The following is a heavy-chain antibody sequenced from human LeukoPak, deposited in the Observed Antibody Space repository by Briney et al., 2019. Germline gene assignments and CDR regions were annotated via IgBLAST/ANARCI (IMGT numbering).Heavy chain of an antibody. Sequence: SETLSLTCNVSGGSISSYYWSWIRQPPGKGLEWIGYIHFSGSTSYNPSLKSRVTMSVDTSKNQFSLKLSSVTAVDTAVYYCARMSRSSGSFDYWGQGTLVTVSS. CDR2: IHFSGST. V-gene: IGHV4-59*12. J-gene: IGHJ4*02. D-gene: IGHD3-22*01. CDR3: ARMSRSSGSFDY. CDR1: GGSISSYY.